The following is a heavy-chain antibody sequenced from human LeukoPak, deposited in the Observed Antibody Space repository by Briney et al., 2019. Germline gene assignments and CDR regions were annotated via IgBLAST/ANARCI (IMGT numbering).Heavy chain of an antibody. J-gene: IGHJ1*01. V-gene: IGHV3-7*01. Sequence: GGSLRLSCAASGFTFSSYWMSWVRQAPGKGLEWVANIKQDGSEKYYVDSVKGRFTISRDNAKNSLYLQMNSLRAEDTAVYCCVKQQLASFQHWGQGTLVTVSS. CDR3: VKQQLASFQH. CDR2: IKQDGSEK. D-gene: IGHD6-13*01. CDR1: GFTFSSYW.